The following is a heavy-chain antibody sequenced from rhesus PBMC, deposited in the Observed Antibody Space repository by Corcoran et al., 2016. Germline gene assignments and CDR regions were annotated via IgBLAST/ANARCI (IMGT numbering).Heavy chain of an antibody. Sequence: QVTLKASGPALVKPTQTLTLTCTFSGFSLTTSGMGVRWIRQPPGQALEWLALIYWDDDKRYSTSLKNMLTISKDISKSQVVLTMTNMDPVDTATYYCARGNWNYRTFDFWGQGLRVTVSS. CDR2: IYWDDDK. V-gene: IGHV2-174*01. CDR1: GFSLTTSGMG. J-gene: IGHJ3*01. D-gene: IGHD1-26*01. CDR3: ARGNWNYRTFDF.